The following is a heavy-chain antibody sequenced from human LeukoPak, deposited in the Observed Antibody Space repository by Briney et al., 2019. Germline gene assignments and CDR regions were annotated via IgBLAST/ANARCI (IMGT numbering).Heavy chain of an antibody. CDR1: GFTFSSYW. CDR3: ASRGGSSWYDFDY. CDR2: IKQDGSEK. Sequence: PGGSLRLSCAASGFTFSSYWMSWVRQAPGKGLEWVANIKQDGSEKYYVDSVKGRFTISRDNAKNSLYLQMNSLRAEDTAVYYCASRGGSSWYDFDYWGQGTLVTVSS. J-gene: IGHJ4*02. D-gene: IGHD6-13*01. V-gene: IGHV3-7*01.